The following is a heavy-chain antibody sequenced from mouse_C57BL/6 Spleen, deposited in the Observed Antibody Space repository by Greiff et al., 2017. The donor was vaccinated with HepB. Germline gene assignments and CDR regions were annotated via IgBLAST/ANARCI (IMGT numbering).Heavy chain of an antibody. Sequence: EVQRVESGPGLVKPSQSLSLTCSVTGYSITSGYYWNWIRQFPGNKLEWMGYISYDGSNNYNPSLKNRISITRDTSKNQFFLKLNSVTTEDTATYYCARGGGISDSHFDYWGQGTTLTVTS. J-gene: IGHJ2*01. D-gene: IGHD2-4*01. CDR1: GYSITSGYY. CDR2: ISYDGSN. V-gene: IGHV3-6*01. CDR3: ARGGGISDSHFDY.